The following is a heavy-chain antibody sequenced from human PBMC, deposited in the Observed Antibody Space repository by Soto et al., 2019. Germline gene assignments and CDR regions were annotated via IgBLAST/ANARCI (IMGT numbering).Heavy chain of an antibody. CDR1: GYTFTSYG. V-gene: IGHV1-18*01. CDR3: ARDWRGVDIAMDRNWCDP. J-gene: IGHJ5*02. Sequence: QVQLVQSGAEVKKPGASVKVSCKASGYTFTSYGINWVRQAPGQGLEWMGWISAYNGTTNYVQKLQGRVSMTTDTSTSTYYMELRSLRSDDTAVYYCARDWRGVDIAMDRNWCDPWGQGTLVTVSS. D-gene: IGHD5-18*01. CDR2: ISAYNGTT.